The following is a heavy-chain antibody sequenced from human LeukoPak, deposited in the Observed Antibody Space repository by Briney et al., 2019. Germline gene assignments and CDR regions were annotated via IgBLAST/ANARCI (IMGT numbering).Heavy chain of an antibody. Sequence: PSETLSLTCTVPGGSISSYYWSWIRQPPGKGLERVGYIYYSGSTNYNPSLKSRVTISVDTSKTQFSLKLSSVTAADTAVYYCARAETYYDILTGYDYWGQGTLVTVSS. V-gene: IGHV4-59*01. J-gene: IGHJ4*02. D-gene: IGHD3-9*01. CDR2: IYYSGST. CDR3: ARAETYYDILTGYDY. CDR1: GGSISSYY.